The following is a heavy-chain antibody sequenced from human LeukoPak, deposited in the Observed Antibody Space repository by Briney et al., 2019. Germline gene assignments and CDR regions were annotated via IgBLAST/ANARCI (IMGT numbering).Heavy chain of an antibody. CDR2: IKQDGSDK. D-gene: IGHD1-26*01. J-gene: IGHJ6*03. V-gene: IGHV3-7*01. CDR1: GFTFCSYW. Sequence: GGSLRLSCAASGFTFCSYWMNWVRQAPGKGLEWVANIKQDGSDKYYVDSMKGRFTISRDNAKNSLYLQMNSLKPEDTAVYYCARDPYSGTYSDYYYYYMDVWGKGTTVTVSS. CDR3: ARDPYSGTYSDYYYYYMDV.